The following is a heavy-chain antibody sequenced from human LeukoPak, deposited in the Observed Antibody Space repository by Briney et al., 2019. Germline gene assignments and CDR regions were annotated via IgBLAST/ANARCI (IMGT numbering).Heavy chain of an antibody. CDR1: CGSISSGSYY. J-gene: IGHJ4*02. V-gene: IGHV4-61*02. CDR3: ARVLDYYGSGTRDFDY. D-gene: IGHD3-10*01. Sequence: PSETLSLTCTVSCGSISSGSYYWSWIRQPAGKGLEWIGRIYTSGSTNYNPSLKSRVTMSVDTSKNQFSLELSSVTAADTAVYYCARVLDYYGSGTRDFDYWGQGTLVTVSS. CDR2: IYTSGST.